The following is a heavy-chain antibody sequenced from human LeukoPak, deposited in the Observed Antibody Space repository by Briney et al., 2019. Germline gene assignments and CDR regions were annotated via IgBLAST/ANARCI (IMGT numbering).Heavy chain of an antibody. Sequence: GGSLRLSCAASGFTFSSYGMHWVRQAPGKGLEWVAVIWYDGSNKYYADSVKGRFTISRDNSKNTLYLQMNSLRAEDTAVYYCAKDGHPLVGRRPDYWGQGTLVTVSS. V-gene: IGHV3-33*06. CDR1: GFTFSSYG. CDR3: AKDGHPLVGRRPDY. CDR2: IWYDGSNK. J-gene: IGHJ4*02.